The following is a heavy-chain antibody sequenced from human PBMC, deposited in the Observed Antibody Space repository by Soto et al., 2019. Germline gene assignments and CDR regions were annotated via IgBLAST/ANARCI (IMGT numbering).Heavy chain of an antibody. D-gene: IGHD3-3*01. Sequence: GASVKVSCKASGFTFTSSAVQWVRQARGQRLEWIGWIVAGSGNTNYAQKFQERVTMTRDMSTSTAYMELSRLRSDDTAVYYCARASGFWSGYYNDYYYGMDVWGQGTTVTVSS. CDR2: IVAGSGNT. V-gene: IGHV1-58*01. CDR3: ARASGFWSGYYNDYYYGMDV. CDR1: GFTFTSSA. J-gene: IGHJ6*02.